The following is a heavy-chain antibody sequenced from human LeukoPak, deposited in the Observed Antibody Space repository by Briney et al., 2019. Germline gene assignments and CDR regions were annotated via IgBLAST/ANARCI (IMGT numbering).Heavy chain of an antibody. V-gene: IGHV1-69*02. CDR2: IIPILGIA. CDR3: ASYYYDSSGFFDY. J-gene: IGHJ4*02. CDR1: GGTFSSYT. D-gene: IGHD3-22*01. Sequence: TVKVSCKASGGTFSSYTISWVRQAPGQGLEWMGRIIPILGIANYAQKFQGRVTITADKSTSTAYMELSSLRSEDTAVYYCASYYYDSSGFFDYWGQGTLVTVSS.